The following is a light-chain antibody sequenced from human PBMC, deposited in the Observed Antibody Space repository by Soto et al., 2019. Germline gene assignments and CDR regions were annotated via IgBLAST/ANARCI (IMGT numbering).Light chain of an antibody. Sequence: EIVLTQSPGTLSLSPGERATLSCRSSRSVSSTYLAWYQQKPGQAPRLLIYATSSRATGIPDRFSGSGSGTDFTLTINRLAPEDFAVYYCQQYGSAPWTFGQGTKVDNK. CDR3: QQYGSAPWT. J-gene: IGKJ1*01. V-gene: IGKV3-20*01. CDR2: ATS. CDR1: RSVSSTY.